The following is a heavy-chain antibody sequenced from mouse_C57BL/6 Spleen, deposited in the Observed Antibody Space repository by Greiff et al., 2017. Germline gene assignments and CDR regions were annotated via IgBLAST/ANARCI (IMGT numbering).Heavy chain of an antibody. CDR3: TTGGITTAMDY. D-gene: IGHD1-2*01. J-gene: IGHJ4*01. CDR2: IDPENGDT. CDR1: GFNIKDDY. Sequence: VQLQESGAELVRPGASVKLSCTASGFNIKDDYMHWVKQRPEQGLEWIGWIDPENGDTEYASKFQGKATITADTSSNTAYLQLSSLTSEDTAVYYCTTGGITTAMDYWGQGTSVTVSS. V-gene: IGHV14-4*01.